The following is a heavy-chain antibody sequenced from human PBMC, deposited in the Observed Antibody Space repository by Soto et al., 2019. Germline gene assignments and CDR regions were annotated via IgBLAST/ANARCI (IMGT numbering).Heavy chain of an antibody. CDR1: GFTFSSYA. Sequence: PGGSLRLSCAARGFTFSSYAMHWVGQPPGKGLEWVAVISYDGSNKYYADSVKGRFTISRDNSKNTLYLQMNSLRAEDTAVYYCARDLDGSGSYYSYYGMDVWGQGTTVTVSS. CDR3: ARDLDGSGSYYSYYGMDV. J-gene: IGHJ6*02. CDR2: ISYDGSNK. D-gene: IGHD3-10*01. V-gene: IGHV3-30-3*01.